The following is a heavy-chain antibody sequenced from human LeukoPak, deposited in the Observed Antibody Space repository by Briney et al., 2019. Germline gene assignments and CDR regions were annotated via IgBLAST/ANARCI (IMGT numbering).Heavy chain of an antibody. Sequence: ATVNVSCKASGFTFTVYNIHWVRQAPGQGLDWVGRINPNSGGTDHAQKFQDRITMTRDTSIATVYMELSSLKSDDTAVYYCARALRGSGYDYSHVDYWGQGTLVTVSS. CDR1: GFTFTVYN. V-gene: IGHV1-2*06. CDR2: INPNSGGT. CDR3: ARALRGSGYDYSHVDY. J-gene: IGHJ4*02. D-gene: IGHD5-12*01.